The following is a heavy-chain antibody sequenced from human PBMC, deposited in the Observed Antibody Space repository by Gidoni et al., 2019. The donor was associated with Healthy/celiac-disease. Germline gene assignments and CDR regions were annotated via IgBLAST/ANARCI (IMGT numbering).Heavy chain of an antibody. D-gene: IGHD1-26*01. V-gene: IGHV4-34*01. J-gene: IGHJ4*02. Sequence: QVPLQQWGAGLLKPSETLSLPCTVYGGSFSGYYWRWIRQPPGKGLGVSGEINHSGSTNYNPSLKSRVTISVDTSKNQFSLKLSSVTAADTAVYYCARVGMAHDYWGQGTLVTVSS. CDR3: ARVGMAHDY. CDR2: INHSGST. CDR1: GGSFSGYY.